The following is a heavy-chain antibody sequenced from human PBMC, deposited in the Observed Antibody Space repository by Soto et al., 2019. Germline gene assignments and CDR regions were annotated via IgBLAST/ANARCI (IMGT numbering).Heavy chain of an antibody. V-gene: IGHV1-46*03. D-gene: IGHD1-26*01. CDR3: AREGGVVGARGYYGMDV. CDR2: INPSGGST. J-gene: IGHJ6*02. Sequence: QVQLVQSGAEVKKPGASVKVSCKASGYTFTSYYMHWVRQAPGQGLEWMGIINPSGGSTSYAQKFQGSVTVNRDTYTGTVEMELSSLRSEDTAVYYCAREGGVVGARGYYGMDVWGQGTTVTVSS. CDR1: GYTFTSYY.